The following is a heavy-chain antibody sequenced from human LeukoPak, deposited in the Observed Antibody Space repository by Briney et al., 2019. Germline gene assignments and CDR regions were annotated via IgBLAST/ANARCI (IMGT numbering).Heavy chain of an antibody. V-gene: IGHV1-2*06. D-gene: IGHD1-14*01. J-gene: IGHJ6*02. CDR1: GYTFTGYY. CDR2: INPNSGGT. Sequence: ASVTVSCTASGYTFTGYYMHWVRQAPGQGLEWMGRINPNSGGTNYAQKFQGRVTMTRDTSISTAYMELSRLRSDDTAVYYCARDSGTQSYYYYYGMDVWGQGTTVIVSS. CDR3: ARDSGTQSYYYYYGMDV.